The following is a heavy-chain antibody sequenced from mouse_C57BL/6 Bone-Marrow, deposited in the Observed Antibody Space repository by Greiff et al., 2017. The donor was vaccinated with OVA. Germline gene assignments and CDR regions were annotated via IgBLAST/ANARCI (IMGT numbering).Heavy chain of an antibody. CDR3: ARRVGNSPFGY. CDR2: IYPRSGNT. Sequence: QVQLQQSGAELARPGASVKLSCKASGYTFTSYGISWVKQRTGQGLEWIGEIYPRSGNTYYNEKLKGKATLTADKSSSTAYMELRSLTSEDSAVYFCARRVGNSPFGYWGQGTLVTVSA. D-gene: IGHD2-1*01. V-gene: IGHV1-81*01. J-gene: IGHJ3*01. CDR1: GYTFTSYG.